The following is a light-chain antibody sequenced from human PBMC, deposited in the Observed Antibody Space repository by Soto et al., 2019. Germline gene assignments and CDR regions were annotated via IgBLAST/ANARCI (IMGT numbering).Light chain of an antibody. CDR1: SSDVGAYTS. CDR2: EVN. CDR3: SSYTSDNRDYV. Sequence: QSVLTQPASVSGSPGQPITISCTGTSSDVGAYTSVSWYQHHPGKAPKVMIYEVNKRPSGISNRFSGSKSVNTASLTISGLQPEDEAHYYCSSYTSDNRDYVFGTGTKVTVL. J-gene: IGLJ1*01. V-gene: IGLV2-14*01.